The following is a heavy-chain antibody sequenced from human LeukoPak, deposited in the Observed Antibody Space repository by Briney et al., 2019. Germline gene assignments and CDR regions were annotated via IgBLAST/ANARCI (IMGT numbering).Heavy chain of an antibody. CDR3: ARGGEQWLVYGFDY. D-gene: IGHD6-19*01. CDR2: IYYSGST. V-gene: IGHV4-59*01. Sequence: PSETLSLTCTVPGGSISSYYWSWIRQPPGKGLEWIGYIYYSGSTNYNPSLKSRVTISVDTSKNQFSLKLSSVTAADTAVYYCARGGEQWLVYGFDYWGQGTLVTVSS. CDR1: GGSISSYY. J-gene: IGHJ4*02.